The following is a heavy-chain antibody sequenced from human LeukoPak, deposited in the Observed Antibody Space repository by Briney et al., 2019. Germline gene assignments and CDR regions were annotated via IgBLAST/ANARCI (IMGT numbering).Heavy chain of an antibody. CDR1: GYTFTSYD. J-gene: IGHJ4*02. CDR3: ARASPNYYGSGSYYYYFDY. D-gene: IGHD3-10*01. CDR2: MNPNSGNT. V-gene: IGHV1-8*01. Sequence: ASVKVSCKASGYTFTSYDINWVRQATGQELEWMGWMNPNSGNTGYAQKFQGRVTMTRNTSISTAYMELSSLRSEDTAVYYCARASPNYYGSGSYYYYFDYWGQGTLVTVSS.